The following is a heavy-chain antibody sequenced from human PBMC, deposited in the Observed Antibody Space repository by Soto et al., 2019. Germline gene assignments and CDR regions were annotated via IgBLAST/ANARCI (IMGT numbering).Heavy chain of an antibody. Sequence: QVQLVESGGGVVQPGRSLRLSCAASGFTFSSYAMLWVRQAPGKGLEWVAVISYDGSNKYYADSVKGRFTISRDNSKNMLYLQMNSLRAEDTAVYYCARDLWGNYDYYYYGMDVWGQGTTVTVSS. J-gene: IGHJ6*02. CDR2: ISYDGSNK. CDR1: GFTFSSYA. D-gene: IGHD4-4*01. CDR3: ARDLWGNYDYYYYGMDV. V-gene: IGHV3-30-3*01.